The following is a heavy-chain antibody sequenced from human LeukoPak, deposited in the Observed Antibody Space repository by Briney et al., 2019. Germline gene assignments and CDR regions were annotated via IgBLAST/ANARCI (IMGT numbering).Heavy chain of an antibody. V-gene: IGHV3-21*01. CDR2: NSSSSSYI. Sequence: GGSLRLSCVASGFTFSSYSMNWVRQAPRKGLEWVSSNSSSSSYIYYADSVKGRFTISRDNAKNSLYLQMNSLRAEDTAVYYCARDTGWPHTPFDYWGQGTLVTVSS. J-gene: IGHJ4*02. CDR1: GFTFSSYS. CDR3: ARDTGWPHTPFDY. D-gene: IGHD6-19*01.